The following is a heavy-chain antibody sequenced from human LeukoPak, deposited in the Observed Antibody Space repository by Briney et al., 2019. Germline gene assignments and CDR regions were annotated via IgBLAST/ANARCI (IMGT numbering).Heavy chain of an antibody. CDR3: ARVSASSGWPFDY. CDR1: GFTFSSYA. D-gene: IGHD6-19*01. V-gene: IGHV3-30*04. Sequence: PGRSLRLSCAASGFTFSSYAMHWVRQAPGKGLEWVAVISYDGSNKYYADSVKGRFTISRDNSKNTLYLQMNSLRAEDTAVYYCARVSASSGWPFDYGSQGTLVTVSS. CDR2: ISYDGSNK. J-gene: IGHJ4*02.